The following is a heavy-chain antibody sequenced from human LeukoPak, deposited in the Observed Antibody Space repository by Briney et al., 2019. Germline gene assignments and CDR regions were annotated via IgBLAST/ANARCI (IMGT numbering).Heavy chain of an antibody. Sequence: PSETLSLTCTVSGGSISSSSYYWGWIRQPPGKGLEWIGSIYYSGSTYYNPSLKSRVTISVDTSKNQFSLKLSSVTAADTAVYYCASHGVVKNVFDYWGPGPLVTVSS. CDR1: GGSISSSSYY. CDR3: ASHGVVKNVFDY. D-gene: IGHD3-3*01. V-gene: IGHV4-39*01. J-gene: IGHJ4*02. CDR2: IYYSGST.